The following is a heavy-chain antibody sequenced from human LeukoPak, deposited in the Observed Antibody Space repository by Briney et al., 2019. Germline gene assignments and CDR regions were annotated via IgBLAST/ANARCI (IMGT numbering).Heavy chain of an antibody. CDR3: ASGAYFLRKPHAFDI. V-gene: IGHV1-2*02. CDR1: GGTFSSYA. CDR2: INPNSGGT. J-gene: IGHJ4*02. D-gene: IGHD3-16*01. Sequence: VASVKVSCKASGGTFSSYAISWVRQAPGQGLEWMGWINPNSGGTNYAQKFQGRVTMTRDTSISTAYMELSRLRSDDTAVYYCASGAYFLRKPHAFDIWGQGTLVTVSS.